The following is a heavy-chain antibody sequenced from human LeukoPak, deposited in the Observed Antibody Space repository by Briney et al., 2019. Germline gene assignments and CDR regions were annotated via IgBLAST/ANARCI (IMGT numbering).Heavy chain of an antibody. V-gene: IGHV3-48*01. CDR1: GFTFSTFH. Sequence: PGGSLRLSCTASGFTFSTFHMHWVRQAPGKGLESVSYINYHSQPTYYADSVKGRFTISRDNAKSSLYLQLNDLRAEDTAVYYCVRDFQWSLESWGRGTPVTVSS. J-gene: IGHJ5*02. D-gene: IGHD1-1*01. CDR3: VRDFQWSLES. CDR2: INYHSQPT.